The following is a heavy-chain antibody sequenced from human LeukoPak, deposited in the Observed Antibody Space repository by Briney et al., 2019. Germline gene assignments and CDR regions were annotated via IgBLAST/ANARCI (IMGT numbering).Heavy chain of an antibody. V-gene: IGHV3-15*01. Sequence: PGGSLRLSCAASGFTFSSYGMHWVRQAPGKGLEWVGRIRSKSYGGTTEYAPPVKGRFIMSRDDSKSTVYLQMNGLKIEDTAVYYCATDNVGGAVFNAFDIWGQGTMVTVSA. J-gene: IGHJ3*02. D-gene: IGHD1-26*01. CDR3: ATDNVGGAVFNAFDI. CDR1: GFTFSSYG. CDR2: IRSKSYGGTT.